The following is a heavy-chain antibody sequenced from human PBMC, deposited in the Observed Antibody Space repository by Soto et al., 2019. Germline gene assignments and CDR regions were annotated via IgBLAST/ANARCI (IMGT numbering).Heavy chain of an antibody. V-gene: IGHV1-69*06. J-gene: IGHJ4*02. CDR3: ARAPSGDYCDY. CDR1: GGTFSSYA. Sequence: SVKVSCKASGGTFSSYAISWVRQAPGQGLEWMGGIIPIFGTANYAQKFQGRVTITADKSTSTAYMELSSLRSEDTAVYYCARAPSGDYCDYWGQGTMGIVSS. D-gene: IGHD4-17*01. CDR2: IIPIFGTA.